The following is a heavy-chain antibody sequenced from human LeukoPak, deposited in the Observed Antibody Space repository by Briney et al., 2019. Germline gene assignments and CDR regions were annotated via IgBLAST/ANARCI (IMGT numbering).Heavy chain of an antibody. CDR1: GGSISSSSYY. CDR2: IYYSGST. Sequence: KTSETLPLTCTVSGGSISSSSYYWGWIRQPPGKGLEWIGSIYYSGSTYYNPSLKSRVTISVDTSKNQLSLKLSSVTAADTAVYYCARAAGAPRGGYYFDYWGQGTLVTVSS. V-gene: IGHV4-39*01. J-gene: IGHJ4*02. CDR3: ARAAGAPRGGYYFDY. D-gene: IGHD4-23*01.